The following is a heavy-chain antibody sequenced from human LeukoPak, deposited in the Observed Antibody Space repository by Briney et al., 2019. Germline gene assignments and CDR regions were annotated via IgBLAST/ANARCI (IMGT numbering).Heavy chain of an antibody. CDR2: INPNSGGT. D-gene: IGHD3-3*01. J-gene: IGHJ4*02. V-gene: IGHV1-2*02. Sequence: ASVKVSCKASGYTFTGYYMHWVRQAPAQGLEWMGWINPNSGGTNYAQKFQGRVTMTRDTPISTAYMELSRLRSDDTAVYYCARGRGREYDFWSGGYYFDYWGQGTLVTVSS. CDR3: ARGRGREYDFWSGGYYFDY. CDR1: GYTFTGYY.